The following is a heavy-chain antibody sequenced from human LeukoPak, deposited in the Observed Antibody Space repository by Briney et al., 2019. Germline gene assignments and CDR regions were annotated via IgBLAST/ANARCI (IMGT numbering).Heavy chain of an antibody. D-gene: IGHD1-7*01. CDR3: AKDRLTGTTSLYYYYGMDV. CDR2: ISSSSSYI. V-gene: IGHV3-21*04. CDR1: GFTFSSYS. J-gene: IGHJ6*02. Sequence: GGSLRLSCAASGFTFSSYSMNWVRQAPGKGLEWVSSISSSSSYIYYADSVKGRFTISRDNSKNTVYLQMKSLRAEDTAVFYCAKDRLTGTTSLYYYYGMDVWGQGTTVTVSS.